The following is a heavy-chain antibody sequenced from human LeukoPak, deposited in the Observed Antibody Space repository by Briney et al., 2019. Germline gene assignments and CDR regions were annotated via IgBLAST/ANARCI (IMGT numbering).Heavy chain of an antibody. V-gene: IGHV3-30*04. CDR3: ARGYGGNSRYYYYMDV. D-gene: IGHD4-23*01. J-gene: IGHJ6*03. CDR2: ISYDGSNK. Sequence: GGSLRLSCAASGFIFSSYAMHWVRQAPGKGLEWVAVISYDGSNKYYADSVKGRFTISRDNAKNTLYLQMNSLRAEDTAVYYCARGYGGNSRYYYYMDVWGKGTTVTISS. CDR1: GFIFSSYA.